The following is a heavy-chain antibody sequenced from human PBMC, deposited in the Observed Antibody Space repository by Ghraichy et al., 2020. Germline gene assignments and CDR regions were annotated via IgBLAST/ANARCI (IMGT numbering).Heavy chain of an antibody. V-gene: IGHV3-43*01. J-gene: IGHJ4*02. Sequence: GGSLRLSCAASGFTFDDYTMHWVRQAPGKGLEWVSLISWDGGSTYYADSVKGRFTISRDNSKNSLYLQMNSLRTEDTALYYCAKDSYIMGSSWYSHFDYWGQGTLVTVSS. CDR1: GFTFDDYT. CDR3: AKDSYIMGSSWYSHFDY. CDR2: ISWDGGST. D-gene: IGHD6-13*01.